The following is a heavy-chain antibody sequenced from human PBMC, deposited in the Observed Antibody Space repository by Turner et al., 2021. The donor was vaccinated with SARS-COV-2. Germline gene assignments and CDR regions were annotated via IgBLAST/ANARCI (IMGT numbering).Heavy chain of an antibody. Sequence: EVRLLESGGDLVQPGGSLRRSCAASEFTFGAYAMNWVRQTPGKGLEWVAAISGAGGIPYYADSVKGRFTIFRDNSEYTLFLQMNSLGVEDTAVYYCAKGLGEYVFYVMDVWGQGTTVTVSS. J-gene: IGHJ6*02. CDR3: AKGLGEYVFYVMDV. D-gene: IGHD3-10*02. CDR1: EFTFGAYA. V-gene: IGHV3-23*01. CDR2: ISGAGGIP.